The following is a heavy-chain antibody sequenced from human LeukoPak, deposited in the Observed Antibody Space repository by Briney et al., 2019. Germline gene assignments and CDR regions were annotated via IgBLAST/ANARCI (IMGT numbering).Heavy chain of an antibody. CDR3: ARDQTNYCGGDCYSDY. CDR1: GFTFSSYS. D-gene: IGHD2-21*02. CDR2: ISSSSSYI. Sequence: GGSLRLSCAASGFTFSSYSMNWVRQAPGKGLEWGSSISSSSSYIYYADSVKGRFTISRGNAKNSLYLQMNSLRAEDTAVYYCARDQTNYCGGDCYSDYWGQGTLVTVSS. V-gene: IGHV3-21*01. J-gene: IGHJ4*02.